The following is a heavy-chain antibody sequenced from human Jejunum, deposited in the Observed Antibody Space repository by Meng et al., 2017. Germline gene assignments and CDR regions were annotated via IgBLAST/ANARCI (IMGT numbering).Heavy chain of an antibody. J-gene: IGHJ4*02. CDR2: IASKNDGGTT. D-gene: IGHD3-10*01. Sequence: GESLKISCAASGFTFSNAWMYWVRQAPGKGLEWVGRIASKNDGGTTDYAAPVKGRFTVTRDDLKNTLYQQMNSLETEDTAVYYCTTSYYGSGSYRLFDYWGQGTLVTVSS. CDR3: TTSYYGSGSYRLFDY. CDR1: GFTFSNAW. V-gene: IGHV3-15*04.